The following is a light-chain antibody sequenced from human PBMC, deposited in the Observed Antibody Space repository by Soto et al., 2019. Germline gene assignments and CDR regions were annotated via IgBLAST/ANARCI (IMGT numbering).Light chain of an antibody. Sequence: QSVLTQPASVSGSPGQSITISCTGTSSDVGGYNYVSWYQQHPGKAPKLMIYDVSNRPSGVSNRFSGSKSGNTAFLTISGLQAEDEADYYCSSYTSSSTLYVFGTGTKLIVL. CDR2: DVS. CDR3: SSYTSSSTLYV. CDR1: SSDVGGYNY. J-gene: IGLJ1*01. V-gene: IGLV2-14*01.